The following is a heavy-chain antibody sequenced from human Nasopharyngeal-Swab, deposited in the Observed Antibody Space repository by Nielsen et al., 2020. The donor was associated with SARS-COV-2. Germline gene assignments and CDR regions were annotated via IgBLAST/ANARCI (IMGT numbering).Heavy chain of an antibody. D-gene: IGHD3-16*01. V-gene: IGHV1-24*01. CDR2: FDPEDGET. J-gene: IGHJ3*02. CDR1: GYTLTELS. CDR3: ATAYGLADAFDI. Sequence: ASVTVSCKVSGYTLTELSMHGVRQAPGKGLEWMGGFDPEDGETIYAQKFQGRVTMTEDTSTDTAYMELSSLRSEDTAVYYCATAYGLADAFDIWGQGTMVTVSS.